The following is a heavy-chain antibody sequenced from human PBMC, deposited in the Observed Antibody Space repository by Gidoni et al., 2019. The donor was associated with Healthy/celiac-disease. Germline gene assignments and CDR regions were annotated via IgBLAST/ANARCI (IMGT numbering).Heavy chain of an antibody. J-gene: IGHJ4*02. CDR1: GFTSSSYR. V-gene: IGHV3-48*02. CDR3: AREGGARYYYDSSGYLVFDY. CDR2: ISSSSNNI. D-gene: IGHD3-22*01. Sequence: EVQLVESGGGLVQPGGSLRLSCAASGFTSSSYRMTWVRQAPGKGLEWVSYISSSSNNIYYADSVKGRLTISRDNAKNSLYLQMNSLRDEDTAVYYCAREGGARYYYDSSGYLVFDYWGQGTLVTVSS.